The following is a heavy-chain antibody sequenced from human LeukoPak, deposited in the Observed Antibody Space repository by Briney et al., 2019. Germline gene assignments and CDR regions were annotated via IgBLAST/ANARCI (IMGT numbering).Heavy chain of an antibody. CDR3: AKRGHYSLNWYHYFDY. Sequence: GGSLRLSCAASGFTFSSYGMHWVRQAPGKGLEWVAVIWYDGSNKYYADSVKGRFTISRDNSKNTLFLQMNSLRPDDTAVYYCAKRGHYSLNWYHYFDYWGQGTLVTVSS. CDR1: GFTFSSYG. J-gene: IGHJ4*02. V-gene: IGHV3-30*02. CDR2: IWYDGSNK. D-gene: IGHD6-13*01.